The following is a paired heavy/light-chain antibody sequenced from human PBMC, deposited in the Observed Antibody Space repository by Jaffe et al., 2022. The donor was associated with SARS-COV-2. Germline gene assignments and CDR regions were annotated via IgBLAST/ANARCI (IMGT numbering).Heavy chain of an antibody. CDR1: GYTFTSYG. V-gene: IGHV1-18*01. D-gene: IGHD3-3*01. Sequence: QVQLVQSGAEVKKPGASVKVSCKASGYTFTSYGINWVRQAPGQGLEWMGWISAYNGNTNYLQKLHGRVTMTTDTSTNTAYMELRSLTSDDTAMYYCARAPQTVPGAGFWFWGQGTLVTVSS. CDR3: ARAPQTVPGAGFWF. CDR2: ISAYNGNT. J-gene: IGHJ4*02.
Light chain of an antibody. V-gene: IGKV3-20*01. Sequence: EIVLTQSPGTLSLSPGERATLSCRASQSLSSSYLAWYQQKPGQAPRLLIYGASSRATGIPDRFSGSGSGTDFTLTISRLEPEDFAVYYCQQYGSSPLTFGGGTKVEIK. CDR2: GAS. J-gene: IGKJ4*01. CDR3: QQYGSSPLT. CDR1: QSLSSSY.